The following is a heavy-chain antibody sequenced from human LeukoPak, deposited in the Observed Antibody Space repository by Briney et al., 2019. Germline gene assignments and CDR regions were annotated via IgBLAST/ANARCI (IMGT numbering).Heavy chain of an antibody. Sequence: SETLSLTCTVSGGSISSYYWSWIRQPPGKGLEWIGYIYYSGSTNYNPSLKSRVTISVDTSKNQFSLKLSSVTAADTAVYYCARGNYSSSWYYSWGQGTLVTVSS. V-gene: IGHV4-59*08. CDR3: ARGNYSSSWYYS. J-gene: IGHJ4*02. CDR1: GGSISSYY. CDR2: IYYSGST. D-gene: IGHD6-13*01.